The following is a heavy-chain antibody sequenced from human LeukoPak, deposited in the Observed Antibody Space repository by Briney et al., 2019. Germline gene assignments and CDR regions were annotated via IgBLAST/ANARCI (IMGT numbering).Heavy chain of an antibody. J-gene: IGHJ4*02. V-gene: IGHV3-30*18. Sequence: GGSLRLSCAASGFTFSNAWMSWVRQAPGKGLEWVGVISDDGRRKDYADSVKGRFTISRDNSKDTLYLQMNSLRAEDTAAYYCAKRPSDYGDYVSYFDYWGQGTLVTVSS. CDR2: ISDDGRRK. CDR3: AKRPSDYGDYVSYFDY. CDR1: GFTFSNAW. D-gene: IGHD4-17*01.